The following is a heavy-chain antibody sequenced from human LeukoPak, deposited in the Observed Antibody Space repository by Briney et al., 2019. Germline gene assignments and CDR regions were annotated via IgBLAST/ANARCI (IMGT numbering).Heavy chain of an antibody. Sequence: GESLKISCKGSGYSSTSYWIGWVRQMPGKGLEWMGIIYPGDSDTRYSPSFQGQVTISADKSISTAYLQWSSLKASDTAMYYCARQLWPLDYYYGMDVWGQGTTVTVSS. CDR3: ARQLWPLDYYYGMDV. CDR2: IYPGDSDT. J-gene: IGHJ6*02. V-gene: IGHV5-51*01. D-gene: IGHD2-21*01. CDR1: GYSSTSYW.